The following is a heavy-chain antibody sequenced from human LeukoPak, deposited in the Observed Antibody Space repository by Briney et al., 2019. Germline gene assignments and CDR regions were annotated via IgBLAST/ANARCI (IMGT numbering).Heavy chain of an antibody. J-gene: IGHJ4*02. CDR2: INHSGST. D-gene: IGHD5-12*01. CDR1: GGSFSDYY. CDR3: ARGPSGYHNT. Sequence: PSETLSLTCAVYGGSFSDYYWSWIRQPPGKGLEWIGEINHSGSTNYNPSLKSRVTISVDTSKNQFSLKLSSVTAADTAVYYCARGPSGYHNTGGQGTLVTVSS. V-gene: IGHV4-34*01.